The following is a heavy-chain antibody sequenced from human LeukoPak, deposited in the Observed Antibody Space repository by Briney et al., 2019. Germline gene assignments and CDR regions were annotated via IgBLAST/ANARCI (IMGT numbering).Heavy chain of an antibody. CDR1: GYISTNYG. Sequence: ASVKVSCKASGYISTNYGISWVRQAPGQGLEWMGWISAYTGNTNYAQRLQGRVTLTTDTSTSTAYMELGSLRSDDTAVYYCARGRPVRDILTGAPFDYWGQGTLVTVSS. CDR3: ARGRPVRDILTGAPFDY. CDR2: ISAYTGNT. D-gene: IGHD3-9*01. J-gene: IGHJ4*02. V-gene: IGHV1-18*01.